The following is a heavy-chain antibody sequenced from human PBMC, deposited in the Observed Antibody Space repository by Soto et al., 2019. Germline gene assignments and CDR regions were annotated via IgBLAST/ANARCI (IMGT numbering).Heavy chain of an antibody. V-gene: IGHV1-69*12. Sequence: QVQLVQSGAEVKKPGSSVKVSCKASGGTFSSYAISWVRQAPGQGLEWMGGIIPIFGTANYAQKFQGRVTITADESTSTACRELSSLRSEDTAVYYCASRTETYSYYYYGMDVWGQGTTVTVSS. J-gene: IGHJ6*02. CDR1: GGTFSSYA. CDR2: IIPIFGTA. CDR3: ASRTETYSYYYYGMDV. D-gene: IGHD4-4*01.